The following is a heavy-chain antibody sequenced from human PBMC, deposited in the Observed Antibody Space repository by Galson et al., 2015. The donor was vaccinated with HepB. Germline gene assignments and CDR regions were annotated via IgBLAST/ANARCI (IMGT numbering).Heavy chain of an antibody. D-gene: IGHD3-10*01. CDR1: GGTFSSYA. J-gene: IGHJ4*02. Sequence: SVKVSCKASGGTFSSYAISWVRQAPGQGLEWMGGIIPIFGTANYAQKFQGRVTITADESTSIAYMELSSLRSEDTAVYYCATSYGSGGYDPVDYWGQGTLVTVSS. V-gene: IGHV1-69*13. CDR3: ATSYGSGGYDPVDY. CDR2: IIPIFGTA.